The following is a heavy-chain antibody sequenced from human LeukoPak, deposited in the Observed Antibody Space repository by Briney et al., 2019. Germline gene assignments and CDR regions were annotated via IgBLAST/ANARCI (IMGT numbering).Heavy chain of an antibody. V-gene: IGHV3-7*03. Sequence: PGGSLRLSCAASGFTFSSYWMSWVRQAPGKGLEWVANIKQDGSEKYYVDSVKGRFTISRDNAKNSLYLHMSSLRAEDTAIYYCVRDNYSYRLDVWGQGTLVTVSS. D-gene: IGHD2-21*01. J-gene: IGHJ4*02. CDR3: VRDNYSYRLDV. CDR2: IKQDGSEK. CDR1: GFTFSSYW.